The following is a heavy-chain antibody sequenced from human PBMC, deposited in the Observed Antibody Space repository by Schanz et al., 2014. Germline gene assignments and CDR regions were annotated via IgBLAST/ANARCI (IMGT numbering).Heavy chain of an antibody. CDR3: ARDERDLPRSLFVF. Sequence: QVQLQESGPGLVKPSETLSLTCTVSGGSISSYYWHWIRQPPGKGLEWIGYIHYSGSTNYNPSLKSRVTTSVDTSKNQFSLKLRSVTAADTAVYYCARDERDLPRSLFVFWGQGTLVTVSS. CDR1: GGSISSYY. J-gene: IGHJ4*02. D-gene: IGHD2-2*01. V-gene: IGHV4-59*01. CDR2: IHYSGST.